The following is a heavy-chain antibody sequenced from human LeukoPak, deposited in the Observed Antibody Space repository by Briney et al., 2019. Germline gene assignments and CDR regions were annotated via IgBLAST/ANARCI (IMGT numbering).Heavy chain of an antibody. CDR2: IYYSGST. CDR3: ARLMGTIFGVVIPYFDY. V-gene: IGHV4-59*12. CDR1: GGSISSYY. Sequence: SETLSLTCTVSGGSISSYYWSWIRQPPGKGLEWIGYIYYSGSTYYNPSLKSRVTISVDTSKNQFSLKLSSVTAADTAVYYCARLMGTIFGVVIPYFDYWVQGTLVTVSS. J-gene: IGHJ4*02. D-gene: IGHD3-3*01.